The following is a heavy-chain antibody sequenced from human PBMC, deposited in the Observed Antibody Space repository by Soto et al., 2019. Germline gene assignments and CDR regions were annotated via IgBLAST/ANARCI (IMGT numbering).Heavy chain of an antibody. Sequence: EVQLLESGGGLVQPGGSLRLSCAASGFTFSSYAMSWVRQAPGKGLEWVSAISGSGGSTYYADSVKGRFTISRDNSKNTLYLQMNCLRAEDTAVYYCAKDRVLAYYAILTGYYRCDYWGQGTLVTVSS. CDR1: GFTFSSYA. CDR3: AKDRVLAYYAILTGYYRCDY. CDR2: ISGSGGST. D-gene: IGHD3-9*01. V-gene: IGHV3-23*01. J-gene: IGHJ4*02.